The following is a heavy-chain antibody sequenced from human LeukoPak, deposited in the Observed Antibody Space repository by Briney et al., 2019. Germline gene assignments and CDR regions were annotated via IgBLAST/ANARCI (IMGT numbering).Heavy chain of an antibody. Sequence: PSETLSLTCTVSGDSITTTNYYWGWIRQPPGKGLEWIGNIFYSGSTYYSPSLKSRVTISLDTSRNQFSLKLNSVTAADTAVYYCARSDYRKYDAFDIWGQGTMVTVSS. V-gene: IGHV4-39*07. D-gene: IGHD1-14*01. CDR2: IFYSGST. CDR3: ARSDYRKYDAFDI. CDR1: GDSITTTNYY. J-gene: IGHJ3*02.